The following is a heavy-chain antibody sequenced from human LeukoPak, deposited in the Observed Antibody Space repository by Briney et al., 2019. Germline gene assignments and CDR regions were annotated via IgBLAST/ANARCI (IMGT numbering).Heavy chain of an antibody. Sequence: SETLSLTCAVYGGSFSGYYWSWIRQPPGKGLEWIGEINHSGSTNYNPSLKSRVTISVDTSKNQFSLKLSSVTAADTAVYYCARHLPDDPALDYWGQGTLVTVSS. J-gene: IGHJ4*02. CDR1: GGSFSGYY. CDR3: ARHLPDDPALDY. D-gene: IGHD1-1*01. CDR2: INHSGST. V-gene: IGHV4-34*01.